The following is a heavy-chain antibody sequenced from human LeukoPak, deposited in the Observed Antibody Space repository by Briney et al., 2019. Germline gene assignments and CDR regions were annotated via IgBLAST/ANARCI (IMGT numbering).Heavy chain of an antibody. J-gene: IGHJ5*02. CDR2: ISAYNGNT. V-gene: IGHV1-18*01. D-gene: IGHD6-19*01. CDR1: GYTFTSYG. Sequence: PWASVKVSCKASGYTFTSYGISWVRQAPGQGLEWMGWISAYNGNTNYAQKLQGRVTMTTDTSTSTAYMELRSLRSDDTAVYYCARVGGDSSGWYRSRNWFDPWGQGTLVTVSS. CDR3: ARVGGDSSGWYRSRNWFDP.